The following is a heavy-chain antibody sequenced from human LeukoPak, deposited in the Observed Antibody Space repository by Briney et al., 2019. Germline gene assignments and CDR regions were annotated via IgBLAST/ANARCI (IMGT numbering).Heavy chain of an antibody. J-gene: IGHJ4*02. V-gene: IGHV3-7*01. CDR1: GFTFGRYW. CDR3: ARDRTVTTFDS. CDR2: IKQDGSQR. Sequence: GGSLRLSCAASGFTFGRYWMRWVRQAPGKGLEWVANIKQDGSQRYYVDSVKGRFTISRDNAKNSLYLQMISLRVEDTALYYCARDRTVTTFDSWGQGSLVTVSS. D-gene: IGHD4-11*01.